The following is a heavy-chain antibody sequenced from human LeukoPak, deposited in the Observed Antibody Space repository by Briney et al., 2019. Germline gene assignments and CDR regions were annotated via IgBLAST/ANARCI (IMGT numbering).Heavy chain of an antibody. CDR3: AEPLLDYCSSICFYRKSHAFDI. V-gene: IGHV3-21*01. Sequence: GGSLRLSCAASGFTFSSYSMNWVRQAPGKGLEWVSSISSSSSYIYYADSVKGRFTISRDNAKNSLYLQMNSLRAEDTAVYYCAEPLLDYCSSICFYRKSHAFDIWGQGTMVTVSS. CDR1: GFTFSSYS. D-gene: IGHD2-2*01. J-gene: IGHJ3*02. CDR2: ISSSSSYI.